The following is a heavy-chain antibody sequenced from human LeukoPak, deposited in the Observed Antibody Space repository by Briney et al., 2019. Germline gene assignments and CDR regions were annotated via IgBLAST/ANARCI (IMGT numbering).Heavy chain of an antibody. Sequence: GGSLKLSCAASGFTFSSYWMSWARQAPGKGLEWVANIKQDGSEKYYVDSVKGRFTISRDNAKNSLYLQMNSLRAEDTAVYYCARGSGYSDAFDIWGQGTMVTVSS. CDR3: ARGSGYSDAFDI. CDR2: IKQDGSEK. J-gene: IGHJ3*02. V-gene: IGHV3-7*01. D-gene: IGHD3-22*01. CDR1: GFTFSSYW.